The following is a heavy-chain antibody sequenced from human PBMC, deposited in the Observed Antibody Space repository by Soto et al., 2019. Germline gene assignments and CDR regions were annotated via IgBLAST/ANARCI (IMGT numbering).Heavy chain of an antibody. CDR3: ASGGSTVTREFDY. Sequence: QVQLVQSGAEVKKPGASVKVSCKASGYTFTGFYMHWVRQAPGQGLEWMGWINPKSGDTEYAHNFQGWVTMTRDTSISTAYMELSSLKSDDTAVYYCASGGSTVTREFDYWGQGTLVSVS. CDR1: GYTFTGFY. J-gene: IGHJ4*02. CDR2: INPKSGDT. D-gene: IGHD4-17*01. V-gene: IGHV1-2*04.